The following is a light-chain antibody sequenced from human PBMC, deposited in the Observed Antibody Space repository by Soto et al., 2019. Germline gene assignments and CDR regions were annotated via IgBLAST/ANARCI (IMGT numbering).Light chain of an antibody. Sequence: IVVTQSPATLSVSPGESVTLSCRASQTVSSNLAWYQQKPGQAPRLLIYAASARATGIPARFSGSGSGTEFTLTITYVQPEDFATYYCQQGYSIHALTFGGGTKLELK. CDR1: QTVSSN. CDR3: QQGYSIHALT. V-gene: IGKV3-15*01. J-gene: IGKJ4*01. CDR2: AAS.